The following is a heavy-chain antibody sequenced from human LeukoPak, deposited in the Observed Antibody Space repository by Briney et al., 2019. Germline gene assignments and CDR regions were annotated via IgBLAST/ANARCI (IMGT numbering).Heavy chain of an antibody. CDR1: GFSISSGYY. V-gene: IGHV4-38-2*01. J-gene: IGHJ4*02. CDR3: ARRGTIFGVDNFDY. D-gene: IGHD3-3*01. CDR2: IYHSGST. Sequence: PSETLSLTCAVSGFSISSGYYWGWIRQPPGKGLEWIGSIYHSGSTYYNPSLKSRVTISLDTSKNHFSLTLSPVTAADTAVYYCARRGTIFGVDNFDYWGQGTLVTVSS.